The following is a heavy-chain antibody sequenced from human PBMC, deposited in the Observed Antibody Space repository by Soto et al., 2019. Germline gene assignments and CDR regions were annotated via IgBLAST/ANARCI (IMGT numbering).Heavy chain of an antibody. J-gene: IGHJ6*02. V-gene: IGHV4-30-4*01. CDR2: IYYSGST. D-gene: IGHD3-10*01. CDR3: ARDWFGAPHMDV. Sequence: SETLSLTCTVSGGSISSGDYYWSWIRQPPGKGLEWIGYIYYSGSTYYNPSLKSRVTISVDTSKNQFSLKLSSVTAADTAVYYCARDWFGAPHMDVWGHGTTVTVSS. CDR1: GGSISSGDYY.